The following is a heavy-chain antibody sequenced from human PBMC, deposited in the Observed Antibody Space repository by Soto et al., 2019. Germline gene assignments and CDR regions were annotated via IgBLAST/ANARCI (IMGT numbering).Heavy chain of an antibody. V-gene: IGHV4-4*07. Sequence: TLSLTCNVSGGSISKFYWAWIRKTAGNGLEWMGRVYATRTTDYNPSLRSRVAMSVDISKKTFSLRLRSVTGADSGVYYCVRDGSKSLREWFDPWGQG. J-gene: IGHJ5*02. CDR1: GGSISKFY. CDR2: VYATRTT. CDR3: VRDGSKSLREWFDP.